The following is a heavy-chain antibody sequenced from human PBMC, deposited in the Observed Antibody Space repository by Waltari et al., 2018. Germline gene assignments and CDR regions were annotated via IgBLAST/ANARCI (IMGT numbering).Heavy chain of an antibody. CDR3: ARLTTVTTFFVRE. J-gene: IGHJ4*02. Sequence: QLQLQESGPGLVKPSETLSLTCTVSGGSISSSSYYWGWIRKPPGKGLEWIVSIYYSGSNYNNPTLKSRFTISVDTSKNQFSLKLSSVTAADTAEYYCARLTTVTTFFVREWVQGTLVTVSS. CDR1: GGSISSSSYY. D-gene: IGHD4-17*01. V-gene: IGHV4-39*07. CDR2: IYYSGSN.